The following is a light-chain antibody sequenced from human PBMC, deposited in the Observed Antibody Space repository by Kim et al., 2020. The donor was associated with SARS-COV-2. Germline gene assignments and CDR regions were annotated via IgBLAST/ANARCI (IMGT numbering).Light chain of an antibody. Sequence: SVSTGQPARITCSGDKLGDKYTCWYQEKPGQSPVLVIYQDSKRPSRIPERFSGSNSGNTATLTISGTQAMDEADYYCQAWDSSTVVFGGGTQLTVL. CDR2: QDS. V-gene: IGLV3-1*01. CDR1: KLGDKY. CDR3: QAWDSSTVV. J-gene: IGLJ2*01.